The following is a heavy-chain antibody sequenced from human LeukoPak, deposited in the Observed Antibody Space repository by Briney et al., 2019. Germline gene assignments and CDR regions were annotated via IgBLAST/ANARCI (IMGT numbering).Heavy chain of an antibody. CDR1: GGSISSYY. D-gene: IGHD6-19*01. J-gene: IGHJ6*02. CDR3: ARASYSSFFFNGMDD. Sequence: SETLSLTCTVSGGSISSYYWSWIRQPPGKGLEWIGYIYYSGSTNYNPSLKSRVTISVDTSKNQFSLKLSSVTAADTAVYYCARASYSSFFFNGMDDWGQGTTVTVSS. CDR2: IYYSGST. V-gene: IGHV4-59*08.